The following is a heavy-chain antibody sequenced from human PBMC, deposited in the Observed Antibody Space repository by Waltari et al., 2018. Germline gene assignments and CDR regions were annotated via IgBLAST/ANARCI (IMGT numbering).Heavy chain of an antibody. Sequence: EVQLVESGGGLVQPGGSLRLSCAASGLTVGNNFMTWVRRAPGKGLEWVALICSGGTSYYADSVKGRFTISRDSSKNTVSLQMNILTAGDTAVYYCAHFPGVWGQGTMVTVSS. V-gene: IGHV3-66*01. CDR3: AHFPGV. CDR1: GLTVGNNF. CDR2: ICSGGTS. J-gene: IGHJ3*01.